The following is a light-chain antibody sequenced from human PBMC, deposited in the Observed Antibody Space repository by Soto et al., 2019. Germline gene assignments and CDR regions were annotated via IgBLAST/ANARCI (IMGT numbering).Light chain of an antibody. Sequence: DIQMTQSPSSVSASVGDRVTITCRASQDINSRLVWYQRKPGKAPQLLIYDASSLQSGVPSRFSGSGSGTSFTLPILRLQPEDFATYFCPQANTFPFTFGPGTKVEI. V-gene: IGKV1-12*01. J-gene: IGKJ3*01. CDR3: PQANTFPFT. CDR2: DAS. CDR1: QDINSR.